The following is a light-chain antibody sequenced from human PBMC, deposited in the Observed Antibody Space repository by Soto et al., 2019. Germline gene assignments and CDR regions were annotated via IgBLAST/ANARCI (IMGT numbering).Light chain of an antibody. CDR1: QSLVHSSGNTY. Sequence: DVAVTQSPLSLPVTLGQPASISCRSSQSLVHSSGNTYLTWFQQRPGHSPRRLIYDVSNRDSGARPRFGGSGFGTDITLNISRLEAADVEIYFCMEGSHSPYTFGKGTKLVIK. J-gene: IGKJ2*01. CDR2: DVS. CDR3: MEGSHSPYT. V-gene: IGKV2-30*02.